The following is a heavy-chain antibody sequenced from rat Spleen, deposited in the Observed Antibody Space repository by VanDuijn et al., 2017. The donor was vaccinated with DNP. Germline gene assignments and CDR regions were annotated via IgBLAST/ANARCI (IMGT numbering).Heavy chain of an antibody. D-gene: IGHD1-2*01. CDR1: GFTFSDYY. V-gene: IGHV5-22*01. CDR3: ARAKYSSHYWYFDF. J-gene: IGHJ1*01. CDR2: IGSDGYAP. Sequence: EVQLVESGGGLVQPGRSLKLSCAASGFTFSDYYMAWVRQAPTKGLEWVAYIGSDGYAPYYGDSVKGRFTISRDNAKNTLYLQMNSLRSEDTATYYCARAKYSSHYWYFDFWGPGTMVTVSS.